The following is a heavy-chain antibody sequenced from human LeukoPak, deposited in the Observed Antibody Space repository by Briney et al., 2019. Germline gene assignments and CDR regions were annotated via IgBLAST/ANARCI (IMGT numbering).Heavy chain of an antibody. Sequence: PGGSLRLSCGASGFTFGGYWMYWVRQAPGKGLEWVANIKYDGSEKSYVDSMKGRFTISRDNAKNSLYLQMNSLRAEDTAVYYCARDGVSSSPDFDYWGQGTLVTVSS. CDR2: IKYDGSEK. J-gene: IGHJ4*02. D-gene: IGHD6-6*01. V-gene: IGHV3-7*01. CDR3: ARDGVSSSPDFDY. CDR1: GFTFGGYW.